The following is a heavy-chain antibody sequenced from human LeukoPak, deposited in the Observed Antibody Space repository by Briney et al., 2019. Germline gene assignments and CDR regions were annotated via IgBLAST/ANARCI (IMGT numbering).Heavy chain of an antibody. CDR1: GGSINSYY. D-gene: IGHD1-14*01. CDR3: ARGGTQRTFDY. Sequence: SETLSLTCTVSGGSINSYYWSWIRQPPGKGLEWIGSIYYSGSTNYNPSLKSRVSISIDTSKNQFSLKLSSVTAADTAVYYCARGGTQRTFDYWGQGTLVTVSS. V-gene: IGHV4-59*01. CDR2: IYYSGST. J-gene: IGHJ4*02.